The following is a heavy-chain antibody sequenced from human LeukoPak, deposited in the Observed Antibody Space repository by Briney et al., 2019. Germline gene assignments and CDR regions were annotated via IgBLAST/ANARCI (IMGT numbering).Heavy chain of an antibody. CDR3: ARDQDSSGGWFDP. D-gene: IGHD3-16*01. CDR2: ISYDGSNK. Sequence: PGGSLRLSCAASGFTFSSYAMHWVRQAPGKGLEWVAVISYDGSNKYYADSVKGRFTISRDNSKNTLYLQMNSLRAEDTAVYYCARDQDSSGGWFDPWGQGTLVTVPS. CDR1: GFTFSSYA. J-gene: IGHJ5*02. V-gene: IGHV3-30-3*01.